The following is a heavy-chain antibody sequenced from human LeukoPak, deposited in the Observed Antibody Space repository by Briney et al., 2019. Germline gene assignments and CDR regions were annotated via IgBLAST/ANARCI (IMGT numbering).Heavy chain of an antibody. Sequence: GGSLRLSCAASGFTFGSYGMSWVRQAPGKGLEWVSSISSSSSYIYYADSVKGRFTISRDNAKNSLYLQMNSLRAEDTAVYYCARVVVAAKGQEIIYYYYGMDVWGQGTTVTVSS. J-gene: IGHJ6*02. CDR1: GFTFGSYG. D-gene: IGHD2-15*01. CDR2: ISSSSSYI. CDR3: ARVVVAAKGQEIIYYYYGMDV. V-gene: IGHV3-21*01.